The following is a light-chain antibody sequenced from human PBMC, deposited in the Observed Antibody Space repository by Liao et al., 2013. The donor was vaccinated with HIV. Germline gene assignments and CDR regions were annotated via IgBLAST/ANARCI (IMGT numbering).Light chain of an antibody. CDR1: ALPKQF. CDR2: KDS. J-gene: IGLJ1*01. V-gene: IGLV3-25*02. Sequence: SYELTQPPSVSVSPGQTARITCSGDALPKQFAYWYQQKPGQAPVLLIYKDSERPSGIPERFSGSTSENTATLTISRAEAGDEADYYCQLWDRSSAHPCVFGPGTKVTVL. CDR3: QLWDRSSAHPCV.